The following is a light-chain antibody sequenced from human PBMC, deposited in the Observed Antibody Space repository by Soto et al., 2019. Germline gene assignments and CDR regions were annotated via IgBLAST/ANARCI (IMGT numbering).Light chain of an antibody. V-gene: IGKV3-20*01. Sequence: EIVLTQSPGTLSLSPGERATLSCRARQSFSSIYLAWYQHKPHQAPRLLIYGASSRATGIPDRFSGSGSGTYFPPTISRLEPEDVALYYCQQYGSSSWTFGRGTTVEIK. CDR2: GAS. CDR1: QSFSSIY. J-gene: IGKJ1*01. CDR3: QQYGSSSWT.